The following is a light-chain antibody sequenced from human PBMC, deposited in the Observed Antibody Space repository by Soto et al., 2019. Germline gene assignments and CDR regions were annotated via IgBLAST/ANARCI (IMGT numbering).Light chain of an antibody. CDR3: ALYMGGGTWV. V-gene: IGLV8-61*01. CDR2: TTN. J-gene: IGLJ3*02. CDR1: SGSISTSYY. Sequence: QAVVTQEPSFSVSPGGTVTLTCGLSSGSISTSYYPSWYQQTPGRAPRTLIYTTNTRSSGVPARFSGSILGNKAALTITGVQADDESDYYCALYMGGGTWVFGGGTKLTVL.